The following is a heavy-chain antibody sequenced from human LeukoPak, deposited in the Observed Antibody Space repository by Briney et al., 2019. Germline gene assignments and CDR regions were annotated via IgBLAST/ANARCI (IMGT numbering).Heavy chain of an antibody. Sequence: SGTLSLTCGVSGGSITNTNYWTWVRQPPGKGLEWIGEVNLQGSTNYSPSLMGRVAISVDTSENHISLQLTSVTAADTAVYYCAREGGPYRPLDYSGQGTLVTVSS. CDR3: AREGGPYRPLDY. J-gene: IGHJ4*02. CDR1: GGSITNTNY. CDR2: VNLQGST. V-gene: IGHV4-4*02.